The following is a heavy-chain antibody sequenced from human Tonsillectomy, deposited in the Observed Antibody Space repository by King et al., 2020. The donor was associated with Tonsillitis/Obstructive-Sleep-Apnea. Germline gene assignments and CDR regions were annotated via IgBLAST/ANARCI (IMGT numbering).Heavy chain of an antibody. V-gene: IGHV4-34*01. CDR3: ARVFCTTVLCYRPFDN. CDR2: IYHTASI. CDR1: GSFSGFY. J-gene: IGHJ4*02. D-gene: IGHD2-8*01. Sequence: VQLQQWGAGLLKSSETLSLTCAGGSFSGFYWSWIRQPPGKGLEWIGEIYHTASISYNPSLKSRVTMSIDTSKNHFSLKLSSVTAADTAVYYCARVFCTTVLCYRPFDNGGQGTLVTVSS.